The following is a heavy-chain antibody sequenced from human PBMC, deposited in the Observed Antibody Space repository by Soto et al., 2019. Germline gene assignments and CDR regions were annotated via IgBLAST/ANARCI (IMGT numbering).Heavy chain of an antibody. CDR1: GFTFSSYD. CDR3: ARANDFWSGPYYYYMDV. Sequence: GSLRLSCAASGFTFSSYDMHWVRQATGKGLEWVSAIGTAGDTYYPGSVKGRFTISRENAKNSLYLQMNSLRAGDTAVHYCARANDFWSGPYYYYMDVWGKGTTVTVSS. V-gene: IGHV3-13*01. D-gene: IGHD3-3*01. CDR2: IGTAGDT. J-gene: IGHJ6*03.